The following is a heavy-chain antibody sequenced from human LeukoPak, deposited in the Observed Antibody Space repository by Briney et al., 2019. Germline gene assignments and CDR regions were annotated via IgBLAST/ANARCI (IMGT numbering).Heavy chain of an antibody. CDR3: VSFYETY. Sequence: QPGGSLRLSCAASGFTFSSHLMHWVRQAPGKGLVWVSRISSDGTYTNYADSVRGRFTISRDNAKNTLYLQMNSLRAEDTAVYYCVSFYETYWGRGTLVTVSS. V-gene: IGHV3-74*01. D-gene: IGHD2-2*01. J-gene: IGHJ4*02. CDR2: ISSDGTYT. CDR1: GFTFSSHL.